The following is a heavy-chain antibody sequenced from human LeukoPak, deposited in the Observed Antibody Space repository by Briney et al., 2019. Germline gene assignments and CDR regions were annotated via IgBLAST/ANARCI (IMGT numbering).Heavy chain of an antibody. Sequence: SQTLSLTCAISGDSVSSNSGTWNWIRQSPSRCLEWLGRTYYRSKWYNDYAVSVKSRIPINPDTSKNHFSLQLNSVTPDDTAVYYCARGKSKRLDVWGQGTTVTVSS. V-gene: IGHV6-1*01. CDR2: TYYRSKWYN. D-gene: IGHD5/OR15-5a*01. J-gene: IGHJ6*02. CDR3: ARGKSKRLDV. CDR1: GDSVSSNSGT.